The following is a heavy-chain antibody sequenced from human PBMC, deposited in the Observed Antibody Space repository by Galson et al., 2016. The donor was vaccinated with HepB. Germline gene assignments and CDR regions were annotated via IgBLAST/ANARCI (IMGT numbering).Heavy chain of an antibody. CDR1: GFTVSNNY. Sequence: SLRLSCAASGFTVSNNYMTWVRQAPGKGLEWVSLIYSDGSTRYAGSVKGRFTISSDTAKKSLYLQMDSLRDEDTAVYYCARVVAADVTHAEYFQYWGQGTLVTVSS. D-gene: IGHD2-15*01. J-gene: IGHJ1*01. CDR2: IYSDGST. V-gene: IGHV3-66*01. CDR3: ARVVAADVTHAEYFQY.